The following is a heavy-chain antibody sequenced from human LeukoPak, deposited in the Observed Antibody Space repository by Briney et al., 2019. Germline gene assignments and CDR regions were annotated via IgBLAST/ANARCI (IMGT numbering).Heavy chain of an antibody. D-gene: IGHD3-10*01. CDR3: VRDRGWFGESFVYYFDY. Sequence: GGSLRLSCATSGFTFNNYDMHWVRQAPGKGPEWVAAISYDGSNKYYADSVMGRLTISRDNSKNTLYLQMNSLRVEDTAVYYCVRDRGWFGESFVYYFDYWGQGALVTVSS. CDR1: GFTFNNYD. V-gene: IGHV3-30*03. J-gene: IGHJ4*02. CDR2: ISYDGSNK.